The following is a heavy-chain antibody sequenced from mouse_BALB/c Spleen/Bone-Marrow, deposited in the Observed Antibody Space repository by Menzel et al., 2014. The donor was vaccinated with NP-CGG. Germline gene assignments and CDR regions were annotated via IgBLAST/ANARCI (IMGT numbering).Heavy chain of an antibody. CDR2: ISSGSSTI. Sequence: EVKLMESGGGLVQPGGSRKLSCAASGFTFSSFGMHWVRQAPEKGLEWVAYISSGSSTIYYADTVKGRFTISRDNPKNTLFLQMTSLRSEDTAMYYCARSYCGSSYYFDYWGQGTTLTVSS. V-gene: IGHV5-17*02. CDR1: GFTFSSFG. D-gene: IGHD1-1*01. CDR3: ARSYCGSSYYFDY. J-gene: IGHJ2*01.